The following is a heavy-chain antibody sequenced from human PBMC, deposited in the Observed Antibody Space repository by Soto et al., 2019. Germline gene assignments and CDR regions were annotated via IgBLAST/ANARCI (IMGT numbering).Heavy chain of an antibody. D-gene: IGHD4-17*01. CDR2: ISGSGGST. Sequence: GGSLRLSCAASGFTFSSYAMSWVRQAPGKGLEWVSAISGSGGSTYYADSVKGRFTISRDNSKNTLYLQMNSLRAEDTAVYYCAKDSVLHTEPDYGDKGNYFDYWGQGTLVTVSS. CDR3: AKDSVLHTEPDYGDKGNYFDY. V-gene: IGHV3-23*01. J-gene: IGHJ4*02. CDR1: GFTFSSYA.